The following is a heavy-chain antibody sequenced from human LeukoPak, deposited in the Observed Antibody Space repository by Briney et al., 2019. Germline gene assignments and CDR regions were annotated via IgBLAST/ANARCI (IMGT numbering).Heavy chain of an antibody. D-gene: IGHD3-10*01. CDR3: ASTWELTYAFDI. CDR1: GGSISSYY. Sequence: SETLSLTCTVSGGSISSYYWSWIRQPAGKGLEWIGRIYSSGSTNYNPSLKSRVTMSVDTSKNQFSLRLSSVTAADTAVYCCASTWELTYAFDIWGQGTMVTVSS. V-gene: IGHV4-4*07. J-gene: IGHJ3*02. CDR2: IYSSGST.